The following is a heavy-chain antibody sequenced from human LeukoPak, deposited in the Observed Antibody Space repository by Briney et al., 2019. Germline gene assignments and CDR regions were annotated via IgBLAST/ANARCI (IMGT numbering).Heavy chain of an antibody. CDR1: GFTFSSYSMN. V-gene: IGHV4-39*01. CDR3: ARRQRFGEFIWAY. J-gene: IGHJ4*02. D-gene: IGHD3-10*01. Sequence: GSLRLSCAASGFTFSSYSMNWVRQPPGKGLEWIGTVYYSGSTYYNPSLKSRVTISVDTSKNQFSLKLSSVTAADTAVYYCARRQRFGEFIWAYWGQGTLVTVSS. CDR2: VYYSGST.